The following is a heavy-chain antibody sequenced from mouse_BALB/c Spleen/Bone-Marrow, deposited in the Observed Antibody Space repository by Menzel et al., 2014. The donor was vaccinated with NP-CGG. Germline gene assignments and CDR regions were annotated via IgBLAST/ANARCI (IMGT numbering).Heavy chain of an antibody. Sequence: VQLQQSGAELVKPGGSVKVSCTASGFNIKDTYMHWVKQRPEQGLEWIGRIDPANGNTKYDPKFQGKATITADTSSNTAYLRLSSLTSEDTAVYYCARIYYYGRGYFDYWGQGTTLTVSS. CDR1: GFNIKDTY. CDR3: ARIYYYGRGYFDY. V-gene: IGHV14-3*02. CDR2: IDPANGNT. J-gene: IGHJ2*01. D-gene: IGHD1-1*01.